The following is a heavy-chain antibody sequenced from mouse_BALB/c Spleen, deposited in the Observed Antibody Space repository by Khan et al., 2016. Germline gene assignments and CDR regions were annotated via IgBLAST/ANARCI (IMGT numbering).Heavy chain of an antibody. CDR1: GFNIKDTY. CDR3: ARSPYDYDVGLAY. Sequence: VQLQQSGAELVKPGASVKLSCTASGFNIKDTYMHWVKQRPEQGLEWIGRIDPANGNNKYDPKFQGKATITADTSSNTAYLQLSSLTSEDTAVYYCARSPYDYDVGLAYWGQGTLVTVSA. CDR2: IDPANGNN. V-gene: IGHV14-3*02. D-gene: IGHD2-4*01. J-gene: IGHJ3*01.